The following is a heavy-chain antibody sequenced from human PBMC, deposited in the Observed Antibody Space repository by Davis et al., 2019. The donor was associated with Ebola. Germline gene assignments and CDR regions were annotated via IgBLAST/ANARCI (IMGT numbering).Heavy chain of an antibody. Sequence: ASVKVSCKASAYTFTTYYMHWVRQAPGQGLEWMGVINPRGGTISYAQKLRGRVTLTTDTSTSTVGMELSSLRSEDTAVYYCAMSESSGDGFDVWGLGTMVTVSS. J-gene: IGHJ3*01. CDR1: AYTFTTYY. CDR2: INPRGGTI. V-gene: IGHV1-46*04. CDR3: AMSESSGDGFDV. D-gene: IGHD3-22*01.